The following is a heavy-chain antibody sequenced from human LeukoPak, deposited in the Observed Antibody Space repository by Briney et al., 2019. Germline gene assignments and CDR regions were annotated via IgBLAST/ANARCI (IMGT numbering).Heavy chain of an antibody. D-gene: IGHD3-22*01. J-gene: IGHJ4*02. V-gene: IGHV3-23*01. Sequence: GGSLRLSCAASGFTFSSYSMSWVRQAPGKGLEWVSAISGSGGSTYYADSVKGRFTISRDNSKNTLYLQMNSLRAEDTAVYYCAKDGLRYYDAKNYFDYWGQGTLVTVSS. CDR1: GFTFSSYS. CDR2: ISGSGGST. CDR3: AKDGLRYYDAKNYFDY.